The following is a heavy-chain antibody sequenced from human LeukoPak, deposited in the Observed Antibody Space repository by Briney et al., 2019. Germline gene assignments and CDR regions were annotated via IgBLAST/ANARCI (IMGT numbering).Heavy chain of an antibody. D-gene: IGHD2-15*01. CDR3: ARSIGDCSGGSCSSYYFDY. CDR1: GGPFSSYA. Sequence: SVKVSCKASGGPFSSYAISWVRQAPGQGLEWMGGIIPIFGTANYAQKFQGRVTITADESTSTAYMELSSLRSEDTAVYYCARSIGDCSGGSCSSYYFDYWGQGTLVTVSS. V-gene: IGHV1-69*13. J-gene: IGHJ4*02. CDR2: IIPIFGTA.